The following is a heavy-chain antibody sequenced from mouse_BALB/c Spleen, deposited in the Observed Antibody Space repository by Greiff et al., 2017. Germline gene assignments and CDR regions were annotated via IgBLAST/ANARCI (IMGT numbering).Heavy chain of an antibody. J-gene: IGHJ4*01. CDR2: ILPGSGST. CDR1: GYTFSSYW. V-gene: IGHV1-9*01. D-gene: IGHD1-1*01. CDR3: ARSGPNLLLPPMDY. Sequence: VKLVESGAELMKPGASVKISCKATGYTFSSYWIEWVKQRPGHGLEWIGEILPGSGSTNYNEKFKGKATFTADTSSNTAYMQLSSLTSEDSAVYYCARSGPNLLLPPMDYWGQGTSVTVSS.